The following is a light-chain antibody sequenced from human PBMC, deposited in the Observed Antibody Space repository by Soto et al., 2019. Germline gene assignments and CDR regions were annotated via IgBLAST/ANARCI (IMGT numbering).Light chain of an antibody. V-gene: IGLV2-8*01. CDR3: SSYAGGIKWV. CDR2: EVS. Sequence: QSALTQPPSASGSPGQSVTISCTGTSGDVGGYNFVSWYQQDPGKAPKFMIYEVSKRPSGVPDRFSGSKSGNTASLTVSGLQAEDEADYYCSSYAGGIKWVFGGGTQLTVL. J-gene: IGLJ3*02. CDR1: SGDVGGYNF.